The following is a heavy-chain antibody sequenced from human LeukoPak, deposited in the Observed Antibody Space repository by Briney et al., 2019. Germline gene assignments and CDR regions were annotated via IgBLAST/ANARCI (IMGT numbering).Heavy chain of an antibody. CDR2: IKQDGSEK. Sequence: GGSLRLSCAASGFTLSNYWMSWVRQAPGKGLEWVANIKQDGSEKHYVDSVKGRFTISTDNAKNSMDLQMNSLRAEDTAVYYCARVSEGYGGNSAFDFWGQGTLVTVSS. D-gene: IGHD4-23*01. V-gene: IGHV3-7*01. J-gene: IGHJ4*02. CDR1: GFTLSNYW. CDR3: ARVSEGYGGNSAFDF.